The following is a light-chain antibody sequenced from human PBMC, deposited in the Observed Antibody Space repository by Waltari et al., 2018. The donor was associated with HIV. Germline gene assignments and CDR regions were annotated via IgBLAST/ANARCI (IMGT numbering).Light chain of an antibody. V-gene: IGLV6-57*01. CDR3: QSYDANDRGI. CDR2: EDK. CDR1: SGSIASNH. J-gene: IGLJ2*01. Sequence: MLTQPHSVSESPGKTVTISCTRRSGSIASNHVQWHQQRPGSSPLTIINEDKQRPCGVLDRVSGAIDSSSNSGALTISGLKTEDEADCYCQSYDANDRGIFGGGTKLTVL.